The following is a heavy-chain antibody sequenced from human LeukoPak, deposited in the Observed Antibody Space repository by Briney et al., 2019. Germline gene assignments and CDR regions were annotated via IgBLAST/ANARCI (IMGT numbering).Heavy chain of an antibody. CDR3: ARHWTYYDYVWGSYRPYYFDY. V-gene: IGHV4-34*01. CDR2: INHSGST. Sequence: SETLSLTCAVYGGSFSGYYWSWIRQPPGKGLEWIGEINHSGSTNYNPSLRSRVTISVDTSKNQFSLKLSSVTAADTAVYYCARHWTYYDYVWGSYRPYYFDYWGQGTLVTVSS. D-gene: IGHD3-16*02. J-gene: IGHJ4*02. CDR1: GGSFSGYY.